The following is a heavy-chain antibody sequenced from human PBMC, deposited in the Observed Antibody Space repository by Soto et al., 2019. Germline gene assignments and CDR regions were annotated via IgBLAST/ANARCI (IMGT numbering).Heavy chain of an antibody. J-gene: IGHJ4*02. Sequence: QITLKESGPTLVKPTQTLTLTCTFSGFSLSTSGVGVGWIRQPPGKALEWLALIYWDGDERYSPSLKSRLTITKDSSKNQVVLTMTNMDPVDTATYYCALRLGCSGGSCYSRNRPFDYWGQGTLVTVSS. CDR3: ALRLGCSGGSCYSRNRPFDY. CDR2: IYWDGDE. V-gene: IGHV2-5*02. D-gene: IGHD2-15*01. CDR1: GFSLSTSGVG.